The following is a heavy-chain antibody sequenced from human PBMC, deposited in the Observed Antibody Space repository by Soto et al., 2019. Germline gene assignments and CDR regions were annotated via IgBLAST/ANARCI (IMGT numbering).Heavy chain of an antibody. Sequence: QVQRVESGGGVVQPGRSLRLSCAASGFTFSYYGMHWVRQAPGKGLEWVAVISYAGSKKYYADSVKGRFTISRDNSKNTLYQQMNSLRAEDTALYYCAKSDPDMTIFGVVYDYYSGMDVWGQGTTVTVSS. CDR1: GFTFSYYG. J-gene: IGHJ6*02. CDR2: ISYAGSKK. D-gene: IGHD3-3*01. CDR3: AKSDPDMTIFGVVYDYYSGMDV. V-gene: IGHV3-30*18.